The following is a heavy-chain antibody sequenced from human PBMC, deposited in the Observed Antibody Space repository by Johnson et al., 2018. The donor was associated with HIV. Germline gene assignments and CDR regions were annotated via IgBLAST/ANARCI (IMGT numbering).Heavy chain of an antibody. CDR2: IYSGGNT. J-gene: IGHJ3*02. V-gene: IGHV3-53*01. D-gene: IGHD1-7*01. CDR1: GFSVSSNY. CDR3: ARALTGTTQGAFDS. Sequence: VQLVESGGGLIQPGGSLRLSCAASGFSVSSNYMSWVRQAPGKGLEWVSTIYSGGNTYYADSVKGRFTISRDSSKNTLYLQMNSLRAEDTAVYYCARALTGTTQGAFDSWGQGTMVTVSS.